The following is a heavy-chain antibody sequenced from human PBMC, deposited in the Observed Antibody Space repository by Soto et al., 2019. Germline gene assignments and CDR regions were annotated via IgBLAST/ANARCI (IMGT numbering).Heavy chain of an antibody. V-gene: IGHV1-69*12. CDR2: IIPIFGTA. Sequence: QVQLVQSGAEVKKPGSSVKVSCKASGGTFSSYAIDWVRQAPGQGLEWMGGIIPIFGTADYAQKFQGRVTITADESTSTADMELCSLRSEDTAVYYWARGQTGGGWGYYFDYWGQGTLVTVSS. D-gene: IGHD3-16*01. J-gene: IGHJ4*02. CDR3: ARGQTGGGWGYYFDY. CDR1: GGTFSSYA.